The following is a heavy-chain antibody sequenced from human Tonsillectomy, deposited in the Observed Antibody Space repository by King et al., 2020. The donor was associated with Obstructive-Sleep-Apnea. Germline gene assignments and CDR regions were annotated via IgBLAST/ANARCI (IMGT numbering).Heavy chain of an antibody. CDR3: AKESSYCGGDCYSGVDY. CDR2: ITDSGGST. CDR1: GFTFSSYA. Sequence: VQLVESGGGLVQPGGSLRLSCAASGFTFSSYAMSWVRQAPGKGLEWVSAITDSGGSTHYADFVKGRFTISRDNSKNTVYLQMNSLRAEDTAIYYCAKESSYCGGDCYSGVDYWGQGTLVTVSS. V-gene: IGHV3-23*04. J-gene: IGHJ4*02. D-gene: IGHD2-21*02.